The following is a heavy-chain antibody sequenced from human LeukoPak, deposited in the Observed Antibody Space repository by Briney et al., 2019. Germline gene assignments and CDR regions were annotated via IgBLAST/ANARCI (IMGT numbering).Heavy chain of an antibody. CDR2: TYYRSKWYN. CDR1: GDSFSASNTA. D-gene: IGHD1-26*01. V-gene: IGHV6-1*01. Sequence: SQTLSLPCVISGDSFSASNTAWHWLRQSPSRGLEWLGRTYYRSKWYNDYALSVKNLISINPDTSKNQISLQLNSVTPEDTAVYYCARIGTYSYIDLWGQGTLVTVSS. J-gene: IGHJ5*02. CDR3: ARIGTYSYIDL.